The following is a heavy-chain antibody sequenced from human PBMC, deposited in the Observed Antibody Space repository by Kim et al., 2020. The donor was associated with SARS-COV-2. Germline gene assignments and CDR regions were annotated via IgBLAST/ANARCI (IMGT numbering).Heavy chain of an antibody. J-gene: IGHJ6*03. V-gene: IGHV3-30*18. CDR1: GFTFSSFG. CDR2: ISYDGSNK. D-gene: IGHD4-4*01. CDR3: AKDGTTVTTWGYYYYYMDV. Sequence: GGSLRLSCAASGFTFSSFGMHWVRQAPGKGLEWVAVISYDGSNKYYADSVKGRFTISRDNSKNTLYLQMNSLRAEDTAVYYCAKDGTTVTTWGYYYYYMDVWGKGTTVTVSS.